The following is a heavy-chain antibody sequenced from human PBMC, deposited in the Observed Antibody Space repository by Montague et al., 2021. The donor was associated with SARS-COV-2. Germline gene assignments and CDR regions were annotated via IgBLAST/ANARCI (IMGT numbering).Heavy chain of an antibody. V-gene: IGHV4-59*12. CDR2: TSYSGST. J-gene: IGHJ6*02. Sequence: SETLSLTCTVSGGSISPYYWSWIRQSPGKGLECIGYTSYSGSTDYNPSLKSRVPISIDTSKNQFSLKLSSVTAADTAVYYCARWGEYYDSPYYYYAMDVWGQGTTVTVSS. CDR1: GGSISPYY. CDR3: ARWGEYYDSPYYYYAMDV. D-gene: IGHD3-3*01.